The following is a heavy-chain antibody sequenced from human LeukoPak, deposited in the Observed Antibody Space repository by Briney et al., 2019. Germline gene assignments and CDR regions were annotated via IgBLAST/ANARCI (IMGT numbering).Heavy chain of an antibody. CDR2: ISGRDRI. Sequence: GGSLRLSCAASGFTFSSYAMSWVRQAPGKGLEWVSGISGRDRIYYADSVKGRFTISRDNSRNTLYLQMDSLRAEDTAVYYCAKGRSGGSSYSPIDYWGQGTLVTVSS. J-gene: IGHJ4*02. D-gene: IGHD2-15*01. CDR1: GFTFSSYA. V-gene: IGHV3-23*01. CDR3: AKGRSGGSSYSPIDY.